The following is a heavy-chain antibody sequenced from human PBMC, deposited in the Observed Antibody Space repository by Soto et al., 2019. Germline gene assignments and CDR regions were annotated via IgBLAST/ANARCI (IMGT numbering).Heavy chain of an antibody. CDR2: IWYDGSNK. D-gene: IGHD2-15*01. CDR1: GFTFSSYG. J-gene: IGHJ6*02. CDR3: ARDEGDCSGGSCYSGGMDV. V-gene: IGHV3-33*01. Sequence: QVQLVESGGGVVQPGRSLRLSCAASGFTFSSYGMHWVRQAPGKGLEWVAVIWYDGSNKYYADSVKGRFTISRDNSKNTLYLQMNSLGAEDTAVYYCARDEGDCSGGSCYSGGMDVWGQGTTVTVSS.